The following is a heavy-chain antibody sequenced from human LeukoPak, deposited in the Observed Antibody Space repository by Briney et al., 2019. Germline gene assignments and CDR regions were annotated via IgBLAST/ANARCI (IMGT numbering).Heavy chain of an antibody. CDR2: ISSDGSIT. Sequence: PGGSLRLSCAVPGFIISGDWMAWVRQAPGKGLVWASHISSDGSITPYADSVKGRFTISRDKSKSTLYLQMNSLRAEDTGVYHCARYWYAFALDEWGKGPTVTVS. CDR3: ARYWYAFALDE. J-gene: IGHJ6*03. D-gene: IGHD6-13*01. CDR1: GFIISGDW. V-gene: IGHV3-74*03.